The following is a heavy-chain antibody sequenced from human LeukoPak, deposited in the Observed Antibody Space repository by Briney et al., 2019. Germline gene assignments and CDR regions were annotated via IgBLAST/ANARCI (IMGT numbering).Heavy chain of an antibody. J-gene: IGHJ5*02. Sequence: PSETLSLTCAVYGGSFSGYYWSWLRQPPGKGLEWLGEINHSGSTNYNPSLKSRVTISVDTSKNQFSLKLSSVTAADTAVYYCARGGCSSTSCPYSDWFDPWGQGTLVTVSS. CDR1: GGSFSGYY. D-gene: IGHD2-2*01. CDR2: INHSGST. V-gene: IGHV4-34*01. CDR3: ARGGCSSTSCPYSDWFDP.